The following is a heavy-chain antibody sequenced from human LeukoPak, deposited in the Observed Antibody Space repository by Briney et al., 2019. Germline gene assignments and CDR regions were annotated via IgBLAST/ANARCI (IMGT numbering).Heavy chain of an antibody. Sequence: GGSLRLSCAASGFTFSTYTMNWVRQAPGQGLEWVSSISSGSRDIYYADSVKGRFTISRDNAKNSLYLQMNSLRAEDTAVYYCARVDHLQQQLASDYWGQGTLVTVSS. CDR2: ISSGSRDI. CDR1: GFTFSTYT. J-gene: IGHJ4*02. V-gene: IGHV3-21*01. D-gene: IGHD6-13*01. CDR3: ARVDHLQQQLASDY.